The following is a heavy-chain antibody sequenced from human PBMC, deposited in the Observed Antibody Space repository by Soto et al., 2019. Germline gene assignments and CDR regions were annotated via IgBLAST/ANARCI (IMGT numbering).Heavy chain of an antibody. CDR3: ATRLLHFGELASHDPFAI. V-gene: IGHV1-24*01. J-gene: IGHJ3*02. CDR2: LDPEDGET. CDR1: GYTLTELS. D-gene: IGHD3-16*02. Sequence: SSVKVSCKVSGYTLTELSMHWVRQDHGRGLEWMGGLDPEDGETIYAQKFKGRVTMTEDPSTDTAYMELSSLRSEDTAVYYCATRLLHFGELASHDPFAIWAQGTIVTVSS.